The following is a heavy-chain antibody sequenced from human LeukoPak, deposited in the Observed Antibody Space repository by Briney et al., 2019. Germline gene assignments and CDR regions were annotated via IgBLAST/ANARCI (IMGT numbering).Heavy chain of an antibody. J-gene: IGHJ4*02. CDR3: ARDPPAVSIYTYA. D-gene: IGHD2-8*01. V-gene: IGHV3-66*01. CDR2: IFSHGET. CDR1: GFTVGNNY. Sequence: PGGSLRLSCAASGFTVGNNYMNWVRQAPGKGLEWVSLIFSHGETSYADSVKGRFTISRDNSKNTLYLQMNGLRVEDTAVYYYARDPPAVSIYTYAWGQGTLVTVSS.